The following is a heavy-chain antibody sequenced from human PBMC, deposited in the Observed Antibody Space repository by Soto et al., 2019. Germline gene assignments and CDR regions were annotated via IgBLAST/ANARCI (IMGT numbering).Heavy chain of an antibody. CDR2: IDPSDSYT. J-gene: IGHJ6*02. D-gene: IGHD3-10*01. V-gene: IGHV5-10-1*01. Sequence: EVQLVQSGAEVKKPGESLRISCKGSGYSFTSYWISWVRQIPGKGLEWMGRIDPSDSYTNYSPSFQGHVTISADKSISTAYLQWSSLKASDTAMYYCASRGMASRGDYYGMDVWGQGTTVTVSS. CDR3: ASRGMASRGDYYGMDV. CDR1: GYSFTSYW.